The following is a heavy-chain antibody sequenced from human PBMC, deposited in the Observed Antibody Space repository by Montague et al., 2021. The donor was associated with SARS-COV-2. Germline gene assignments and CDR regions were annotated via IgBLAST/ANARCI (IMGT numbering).Heavy chain of an antibody. J-gene: IGHJ4*02. CDR3: ARDSVLIVATIGTLGFDY. V-gene: IGHV3-30*04. Sequence: SLRLSCAASGFTFSSYAMHWVRQAPGKGLEWAAVISYDGSNKYYADSVKGRFTISRDNSKNTLYLQMNSLRAEDTAVYYCARDSVLIVATIGTLGFDYWGQGTLVTVSS. CDR1: GFTFSSYA. CDR2: ISYDGSNK. D-gene: IGHD5-12*01.